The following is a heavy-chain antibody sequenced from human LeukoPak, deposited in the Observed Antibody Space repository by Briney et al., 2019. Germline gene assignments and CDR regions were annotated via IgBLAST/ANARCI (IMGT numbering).Heavy chain of an antibody. V-gene: IGHV4-4*02. D-gene: IGHD6-19*01. CDR3: ARGSTAVGYKIYYFDY. CDR1: GGSISSSNW. CDR2: IYHSGST. Sequence: SGTLSLTCAVSGGSISSSNWWSWVRQPPGKGLEWIGEIYHSGSTNYNPPLKSRVTISVDKSKNQFSLKLSSVTAADTAVYYCARGSTAVGYKIYYFDYWGQGTLVTVSS. J-gene: IGHJ4*02.